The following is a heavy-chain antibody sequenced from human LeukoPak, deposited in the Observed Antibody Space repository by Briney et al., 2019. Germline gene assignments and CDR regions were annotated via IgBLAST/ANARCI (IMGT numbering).Heavy chain of an antibody. J-gene: IGHJ4*02. V-gene: IGHV1-18*01. Sequence: ASVKVSCRASGYTFISHGITWVRQAPGQGLEWMGWISAYNGNTNYAQKFQGRVTMTTDTSTSTAYMELRSLRSDDTAVYYCARESGRDFADWGQGTLVTVSS. CDR3: ARESGRDFAD. CDR2: ISAYNGNT. D-gene: IGHD2-21*01. CDR1: GYTFISHG.